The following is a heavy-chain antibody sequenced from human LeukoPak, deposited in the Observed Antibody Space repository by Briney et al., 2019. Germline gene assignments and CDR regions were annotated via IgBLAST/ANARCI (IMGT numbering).Heavy chain of an antibody. CDR3: AKGGLGTVTTDWFDP. D-gene: IGHD4-17*01. CDR2: ISGTGGST. Sequence: GGSLRLSCAASGFTVSRNYMSWVRQAPGKGLEWVSAISGTGGSTYYADSVKGRFPISRDNSKNTLYLEMNSLRAEDTAVYYCAKGGLGTVTTDWFDPWGQGTLVTVSS. CDR1: GFTVSRNY. J-gene: IGHJ5*02. V-gene: IGHV3-23*01.